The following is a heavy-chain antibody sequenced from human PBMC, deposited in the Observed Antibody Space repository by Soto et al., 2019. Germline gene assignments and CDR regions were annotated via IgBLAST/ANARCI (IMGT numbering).Heavy chain of an antibody. CDR1: GGSISSGGYS. CDR3: ARGENSYYDILTGYYTRSYFDY. D-gene: IGHD3-9*01. Sequence: SETLSLTCTVSGGSISSGGYSWSWIRQPPGKGLEWIGYIYHSGSTYYNPSLKSRVTISVDRSKNQFSLKLSSVTAADTAVYYCARGENSYYDILTGYYTRSYFDYWGQGTLVTVSS. J-gene: IGHJ4*02. CDR2: IYHSGST. V-gene: IGHV4-30-2*01.